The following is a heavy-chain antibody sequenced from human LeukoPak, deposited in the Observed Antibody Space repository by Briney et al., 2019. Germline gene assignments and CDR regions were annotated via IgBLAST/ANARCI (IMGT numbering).Heavy chain of an antibody. D-gene: IGHD4-17*01. V-gene: IGHV1-8*01. CDR2: MNPNSGNT. CDR3: ARAPMTTVTTCFDY. CDR1: GYTFTSYD. J-gene: IGHJ4*02. Sequence: ASVKVSCKASGYTFTSYDINWVRQATGQGLEWMGWMNPNSGNTGYAQKFQGRVTMTRNTSISTAYMELSNLGSEDTAVYYCARAPMTTVTTCFDYWGQGTLVTVSS.